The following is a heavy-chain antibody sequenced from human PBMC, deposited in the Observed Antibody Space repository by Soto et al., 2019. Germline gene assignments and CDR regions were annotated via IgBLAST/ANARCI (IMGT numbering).Heavy chain of an antibody. J-gene: IGHJ4*02. CDR2: ISYDGSNK. CDR3: ARDRGGSYLDY. D-gene: IGHD1-26*01. V-gene: IGHV3-30-3*01. Sequence: QVQLVESGGGVVQPGRSLRLSCAASGFTFSGYAMHRVRQAPGKGLEWVAVISYDGSNKYYADSVKGRFTISRDNSKNTLYLQMNSLRAEDTAVYYCARDRGGSYLDYWGQGTLVTVSS. CDR1: GFTFSGYA.